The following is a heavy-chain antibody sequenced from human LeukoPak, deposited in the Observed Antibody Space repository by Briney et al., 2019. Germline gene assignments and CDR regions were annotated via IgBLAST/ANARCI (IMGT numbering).Heavy chain of an antibody. V-gene: IGHV3-21*06. Sequence: GGSLRLSCAASGFTFSTYVVSWVRQAPGKGPEWVSSITSSSSYIYYADSVEGIFTISRHNAKNSLYLQMDSLRVEDTAVYYCPRDPYSGSYGPYYYYYIDVWGEGTTVTISS. D-gene: IGHD1-26*01. CDR3: PRDPYSGSYGPYYYYYIDV. CDR1: GFTFSTYV. CDR2: ITSSSSYI. J-gene: IGHJ6*03.